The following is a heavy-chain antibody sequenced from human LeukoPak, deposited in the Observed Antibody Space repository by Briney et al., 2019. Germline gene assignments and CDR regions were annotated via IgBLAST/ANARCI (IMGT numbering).Heavy chain of an antibody. CDR2: ISSSSSYT. Sequence: GGSLRLSCAASGFTFSDYYMSWIRQAPGKGLEWVSYISSSSSYTNHADSVKGRFTISRDNAKNSLYLQMNSLRAEDTAVYYCARARAAGGGDYYYYGMDVWGKGTTVTVPS. J-gene: IGHJ6*04. CDR3: ARARAAGGGDYYYYGMDV. V-gene: IGHV3-11*06. CDR1: GFTFSDYY. D-gene: IGHD6-13*01.